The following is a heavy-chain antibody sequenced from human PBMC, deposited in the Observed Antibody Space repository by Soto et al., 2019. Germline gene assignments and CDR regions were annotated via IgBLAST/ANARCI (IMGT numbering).Heavy chain of an antibody. J-gene: IGHJ5*02. CDR3: ARVSSMVRGIIIRGWFDP. D-gene: IGHD3-10*01. V-gene: IGHV4-4*02. CDR2: IYHSGST. CDR1: GGSISSSNW. Sequence: QVQLQESGPGLVKPSGTLSLTCAVSGGSISSSNWWSWVRQPPGKGLEWIGEIYHSGSTNYNPSLKSRVTISVDKSKNQFSLKLSSVTAADTAVYYCARVSSMVRGIIIRGWFDPWGQGTLVTVSS.